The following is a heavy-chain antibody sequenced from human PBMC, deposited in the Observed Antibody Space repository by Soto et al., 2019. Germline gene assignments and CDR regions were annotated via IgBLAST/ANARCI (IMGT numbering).Heavy chain of an antibody. CDR2: IIPILGIA. CDR3: ASWGYKWNDGGGFFDY. D-gene: IGHD1-20*01. J-gene: IGHJ4*02. Sequence: QVQLVQSGAEVKKPGSSVKVSCKASGGTFSSYTISWVRQAPGQGLEWMGRIIPILGIANYAQKFQGRVKITADKSTSTAYMELGSLRFEDTAVYYCASWGYKWNDGGGFFDYWGQGTLVTVSS. V-gene: IGHV1-69*02. CDR1: GGTFSSYT.